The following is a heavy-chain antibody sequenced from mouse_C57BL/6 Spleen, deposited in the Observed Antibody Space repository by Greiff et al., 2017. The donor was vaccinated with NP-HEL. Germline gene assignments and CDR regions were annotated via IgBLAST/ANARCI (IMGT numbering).Heavy chain of an antibody. CDR3: ARGDGSSHAWFAY. Sequence: QVQLQQSGAELVKPGASVKISCKASGYAFSSYWMNWVKQRPGKGLEWIGQIYPGDGDTNYNGKFKGKATLTADKSSSTAYMQLSSLTSEDSAVYFVARGDGSSHAWFAYWGQGTLVTVSA. D-gene: IGHD1-1*01. V-gene: IGHV1-80*01. CDR1: GYAFSSYW. CDR2: IYPGDGDT. J-gene: IGHJ3*01.